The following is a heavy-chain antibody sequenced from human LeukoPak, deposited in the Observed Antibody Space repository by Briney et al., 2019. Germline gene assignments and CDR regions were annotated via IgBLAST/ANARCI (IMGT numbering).Heavy chain of an antibody. J-gene: IGHJ5*02. Sequence: GGSLRLSCAASGFTFSSYSMNWVRQAPGKGLEWVSSISSSSYIYYADSVKGRFTISRDNAKNSLYLQMNSLRAEDTAVYYCARAMATATNNWFDPWGQGTLVTVSS. D-gene: IGHD1-26*01. CDR3: ARAMATATNNWFDP. CDR2: ISSSSYI. V-gene: IGHV3-21*01. CDR1: GFTFSSYS.